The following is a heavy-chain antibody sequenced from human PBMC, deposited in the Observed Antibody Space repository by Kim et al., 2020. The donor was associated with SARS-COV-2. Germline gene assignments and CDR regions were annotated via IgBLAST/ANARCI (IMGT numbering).Heavy chain of an antibody. V-gene: IGHV4-34*01. D-gene: IGHD3-10*01. CDR3: ARVPGWFDP. CDR2: INHSGST. Sequence: GSLSLTCAVYGGSFSGYYWSWIRQPPGKGLEWIGEINHSGSTNYNPSLKSRVTISVDTSKNQFSLKLSSVTAADTAVYYCARVPGWFDPWGQGTLVTVSS. J-gene: IGHJ5*02. CDR1: GGSFSGYY.